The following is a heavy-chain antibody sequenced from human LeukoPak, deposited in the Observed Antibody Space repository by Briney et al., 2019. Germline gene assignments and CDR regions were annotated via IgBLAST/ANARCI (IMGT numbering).Heavy chain of an antibody. J-gene: IGHJ4*02. Sequence: GGSLRLSCAASGFTFSSYAMSWVRQAPGKGLEWVSAISGSGGSTYYADSVKGRFTISRDNSKNTLYLQMNSLRAEDTAVYYCAVPGRPNPVAGTPFGLDYWGQGTLVTVSS. CDR1: GFTFSSYA. D-gene: IGHD6-19*01. CDR2: ISGSGGST. CDR3: AVPGRPNPVAGTPFGLDY. V-gene: IGHV3-23*01.